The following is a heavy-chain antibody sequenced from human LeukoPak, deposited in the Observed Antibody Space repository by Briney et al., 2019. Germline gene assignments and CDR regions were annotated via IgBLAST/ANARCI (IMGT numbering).Heavy chain of an antibody. CDR3: ARGRDSGSHTYYFDF. V-gene: IGHV1-2*02. CDR2: INPKSGGT. J-gene: IGHJ4*02. D-gene: IGHD1-26*01. Sequence: GASVKVSCKASGYTFTDYYIHWVRQAPGLGLELLAWINPKSGGTNYAQKFQGRVTITRDTSINTVYMELSRLRSDDTAVYYCARGRDSGSHTYYFDFWGQGTLVTISS. CDR1: GYTFTDYY.